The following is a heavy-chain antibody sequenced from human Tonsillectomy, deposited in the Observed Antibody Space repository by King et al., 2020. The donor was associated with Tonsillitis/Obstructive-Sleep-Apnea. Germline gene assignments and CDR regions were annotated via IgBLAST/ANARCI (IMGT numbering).Heavy chain of an antibody. CDR3: ARGSDCTGGVCYTSSWFDP. Sequence: VQLQQWGAGLLKPSETLSLTCAVYGGSFSGYYWSWLRQPPGKGLEWIGEVNHSGSTNYNPSLKSRVPISIDTSKNQFSLKLSSVTAADTAVYYCARGSDCTGGVCYTSSWFDPWGQGTLVTVSS. D-gene: IGHD2-8*02. J-gene: IGHJ5*02. CDR2: VNHSGST. CDR1: GGSFSGYY. V-gene: IGHV4-34*01.